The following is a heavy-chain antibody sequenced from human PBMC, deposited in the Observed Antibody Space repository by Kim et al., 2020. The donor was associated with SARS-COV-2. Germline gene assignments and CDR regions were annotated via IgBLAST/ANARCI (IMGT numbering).Heavy chain of an antibody. Sequence: GQTYHAQKLQGRVTVTTDTSTNTAYMELRSLRPDDTAVYYCAKDYGYNIDYWGQGTLVTVSS. CDR2: GQT. CDR3: AKDYGYNIDY. J-gene: IGHJ4*02. V-gene: IGHV1-18*01. D-gene: IGHD5-12*01.